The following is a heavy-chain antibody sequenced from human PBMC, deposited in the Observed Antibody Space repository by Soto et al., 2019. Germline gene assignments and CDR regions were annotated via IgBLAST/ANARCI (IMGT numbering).Heavy chain of an antibody. D-gene: IGHD5-12*01. CDR3: VRGGGNDPFEY. J-gene: IGHJ4*02. Sequence: QLRLQESGSGVVETSESLSLTCTVFGASITYGGYSWSWIRQSPGRGLEWIGQITHLDNTYFNPSAKSPLSMTIDRAQSKFTLKLTSMTAADKGRYFCVRGGGNDPFEYWGQGILVTVSS. V-gene: IGHV4-30-2*06. CDR2: ITHLDNT. CDR1: GASITYGGYS.